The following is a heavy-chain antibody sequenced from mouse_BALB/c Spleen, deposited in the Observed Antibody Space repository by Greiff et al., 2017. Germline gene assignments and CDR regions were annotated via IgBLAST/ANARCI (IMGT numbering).Heavy chain of an antibody. CDR3: ARGVGQPGYFDV. Sequence: EVKLVESGGGLVQPGGSRKLSCAASGFTFSSFGMHWVRQAPEKGLEWVAYISSGSSTIYYADTVKGRFTISRDNPKNTLFLQMTSLRSEDTAMYYCARGVGQPGYFDVWGAGTTVTVSS. D-gene: IGHD3-3*01. CDR2: ISSGSSTI. J-gene: IGHJ1*01. CDR1: GFTFSSFG. V-gene: IGHV5-17*02.